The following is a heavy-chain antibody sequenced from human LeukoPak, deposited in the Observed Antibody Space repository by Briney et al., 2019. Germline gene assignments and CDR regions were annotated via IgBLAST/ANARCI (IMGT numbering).Heavy chain of an antibody. CDR2: IKQDGSEK. J-gene: IGHJ4*02. CDR1: GFAFSSYW. Sequence: GGSLRLSCAASGFAFSSYWMSWVRQAPGKGLEWVANIKQDGSEKYYVDPVKGRFTISRDNAKNSLYLQMNSLRAEDTAVYYCARDKGDSSGYYFDYWGQGTLVTVSS. D-gene: IGHD3-22*01. V-gene: IGHV3-7*01. CDR3: ARDKGDSSGYYFDY.